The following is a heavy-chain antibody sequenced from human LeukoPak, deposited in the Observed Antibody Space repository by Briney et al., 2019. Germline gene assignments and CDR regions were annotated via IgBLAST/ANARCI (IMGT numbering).Heavy chain of an antibody. V-gene: IGHV4-59*01. D-gene: IGHD1-1*01. J-gene: IGHJ3*02. CDR2: ISNGGTT. CDR1: GGXINYYY. Sequence: PSETLSLTCIVSGGXINYYYWSWIRQPPGEGQEWLGYISNGGTTNYNPSLKSRVTISVDKSKNQLSLKLGSVTAADTAVYHCVRLQPNTGEWAFDIWGQGTLVTVS. CDR3: VRLQPNTGEWAFDI.